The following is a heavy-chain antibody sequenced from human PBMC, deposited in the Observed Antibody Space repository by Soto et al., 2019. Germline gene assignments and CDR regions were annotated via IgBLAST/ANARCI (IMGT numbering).Heavy chain of an antibody. V-gene: IGHV3-23*01. Sequence: EVQLLDSGGGLVQPGGSLRLSCAASGFTFSNYAMTWVRQRPGKGLDWLSGLSGSGGRSYSADPVKGRSTISRDNSKSTLYLQMNSLRAEDTAVYYCAKAYFVWSSEQPYYFDYWGQGTLVTVSS. CDR3: AKAYFVWSSEQPYYFDY. CDR2: LSGSGGRS. CDR1: GFTFSNYA. D-gene: IGHD3-16*01. J-gene: IGHJ4*02.